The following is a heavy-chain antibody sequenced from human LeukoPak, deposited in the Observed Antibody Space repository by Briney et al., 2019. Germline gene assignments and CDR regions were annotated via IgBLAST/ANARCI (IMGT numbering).Heavy chain of an antibody. CDR3: ASGPYCSGGSCYFDY. J-gene: IGHJ4*02. CDR1: GYTFTSYY. Sequence: ASVKVSCKASGYTFTSYYMHWVRQAPGQGLEWMGWINPNSGGTNYAQKFQGRVTMTRDTSISTAYMELSRLRSDDTAVYYCASGPYCSGGSCYFDYWGQGTLVTVSS. D-gene: IGHD2-15*01. V-gene: IGHV1-2*02. CDR2: INPNSGGT.